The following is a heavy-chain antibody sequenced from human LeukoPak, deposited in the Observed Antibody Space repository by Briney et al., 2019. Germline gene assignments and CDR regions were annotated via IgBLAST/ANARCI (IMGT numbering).Heavy chain of an antibody. CDR3: ASGGLD. CDR1: GFTFSSSS. CDR2: ISSGSSSK. Sequence: GGSLRLSCAASGFTFSSSSMSWVRQAPGKGLEWVSYISSGSSSKNYADSVKGRFTISRDNAKNSLYLQMNSLRDEDTAVYYCASGGLDWGQGTLVTVSS. D-gene: IGHD2-15*01. J-gene: IGHJ4*02. V-gene: IGHV3-48*02.